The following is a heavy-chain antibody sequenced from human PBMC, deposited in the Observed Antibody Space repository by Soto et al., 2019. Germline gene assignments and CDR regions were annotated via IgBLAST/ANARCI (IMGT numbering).Heavy chain of an antibody. CDR2: IYSGGST. D-gene: IGHD5-12*01. CDR1: GFTVSSNY. CDR3: ARDQMATITTD. J-gene: IGHJ4*02. Sequence: EVQLVETGGGLIQPGGSLRLSCAASGFTVSSNYMSWVRQAPGKGLEWVSVIYSGGSTYYADSVKGRFTISRDNSKNTLHLQMNSLRAEDTAVYYCARDQMATITTDWGQGTLVTVSS. V-gene: IGHV3-53*02.